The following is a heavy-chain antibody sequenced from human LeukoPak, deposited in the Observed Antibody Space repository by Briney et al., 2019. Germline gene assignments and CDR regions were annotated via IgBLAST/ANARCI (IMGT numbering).Heavy chain of an antibody. J-gene: IGHJ4*02. Sequence: ASVKVSCKASGYTFSVYYMHWVRQAPGQGLEWMGWINPNSGGTNYAQKFQGRVTMTRDTSISTVYMELSRLRSDDTAVYYCARDPRYYDYVWGSYRYISYFDYWGQGTLVTVSS. D-gene: IGHD3-16*02. CDR1: GYTFSVYY. CDR3: ARDPRYYDYVWGSYRYISYFDY. CDR2: INPNSGGT. V-gene: IGHV1-2*02.